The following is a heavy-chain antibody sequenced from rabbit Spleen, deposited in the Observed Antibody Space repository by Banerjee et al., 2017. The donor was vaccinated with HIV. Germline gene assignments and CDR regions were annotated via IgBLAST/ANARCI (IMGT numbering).Heavy chain of an antibody. CDR1: GFSFSSGDW. CDR2: IDPVFGIT. Sequence: QSLEESGGDLVKPGASLTLTCTASGFSFSSGDWMYWVRQAPGKGLEWVGYIDPVFGITYYANWVNGRFSISRENAQNTVFLQMTSLTAADTATYFCARDGAIDLWGQGTLVTVS. D-gene: IGHD2-1*01. V-gene: IGHV1S40*01. CDR3: ARDGAIDL. J-gene: IGHJ6*01.